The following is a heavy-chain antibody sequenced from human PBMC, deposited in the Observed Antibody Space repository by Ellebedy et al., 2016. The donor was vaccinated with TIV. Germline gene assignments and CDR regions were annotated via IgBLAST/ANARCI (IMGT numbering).Heavy chain of an antibody. CDR1: GFTFSRYA. D-gene: IGHD6-6*01. J-gene: IGHJ4*02. CDR2: ISFDGSNK. V-gene: IGHV3-30-3*01. CDR3: ARDPYLYSSSPDY. Sequence: GESLKISCAASGFTFSRYAMHWVRQAPGKGLEWVTLISFDGSNKSYADSVRGRFTISRDNSNSTLYLQMNSLQAEDTAVYYCARDPYLYSSSPDYWGQGTLVTVSS.